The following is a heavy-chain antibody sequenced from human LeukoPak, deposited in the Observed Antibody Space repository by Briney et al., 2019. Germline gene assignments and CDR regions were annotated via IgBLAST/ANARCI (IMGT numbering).Heavy chain of an antibody. Sequence: PSETLSLTCTVYGGSFSGYYWSWIRQPPGKGLEWIGEINHSGSTNYNPSLKSRVTISVDTSKSQFSLKLSSVTAADTAVYYCARGSSRYSSGWYNLRFDYWGQGTLVTVSS. CDR1: GGSFSGYY. D-gene: IGHD6-19*01. CDR3: ARGSSRYSSGWYNLRFDY. J-gene: IGHJ4*02. CDR2: INHSGST. V-gene: IGHV4-34*01.